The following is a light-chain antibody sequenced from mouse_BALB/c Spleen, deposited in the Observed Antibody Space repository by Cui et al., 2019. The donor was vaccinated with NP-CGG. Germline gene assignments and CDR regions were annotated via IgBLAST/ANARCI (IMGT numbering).Light chain of an antibody. CDR2: GTN. CDR1: TGAVTTSNY. V-gene: IGLV1*01. CDR3: ALWYSNHWV. J-gene: IGLJ1*01. Sequence: QAVATKESALTTSPGETVTLTCRSSTGAVTTSNYANWVQEKPDHLFTGLIGGTNNRAPGVPARFSGSLIGDKAALTITGAQTEDEAMYFCALWYSNHWVFGGGTKLTVL.